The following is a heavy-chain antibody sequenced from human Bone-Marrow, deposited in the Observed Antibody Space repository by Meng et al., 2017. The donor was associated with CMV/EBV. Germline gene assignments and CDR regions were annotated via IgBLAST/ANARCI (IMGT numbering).Heavy chain of an antibody. CDR2: ISSSSSYI. D-gene: IGHD3-3*01. Sequence: GESLKISCAASGFTFSSYSMNWVRQAPGKGLEWVSSISSSSSYIYYADSVKGRFTISRDNAKNSLYLQMNSLRAEDTAVYYCARDITIFGVAPLDVWGQGTTVTSP. V-gene: IGHV3-21*01. J-gene: IGHJ6*02. CDR1: GFTFSSYS. CDR3: ARDITIFGVAPLDV.